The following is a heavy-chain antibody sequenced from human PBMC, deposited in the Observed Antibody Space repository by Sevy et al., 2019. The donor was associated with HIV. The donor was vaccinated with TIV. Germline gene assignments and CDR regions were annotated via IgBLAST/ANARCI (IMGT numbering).Heavy chain of an antibody. CDR1: GFTFSSYA. J-gene: IGHJ6*02. CDR3: AGWDGYNYDYDYYGMDV. V-gene: IGHV3-30*04. Sequence: GESLKISCAASGFTFSSYAMHWVRQAPGKGLEWVAVISYDGSNKYYADSVKGRFTISRDNSKNTLYLQMNSLKAEDAAVYYCAGWDGYNYDYDYYGMDVWGQGTTVTVSS. D-gene: IGHD5-12*01. CDR2: ISYDGSNK.